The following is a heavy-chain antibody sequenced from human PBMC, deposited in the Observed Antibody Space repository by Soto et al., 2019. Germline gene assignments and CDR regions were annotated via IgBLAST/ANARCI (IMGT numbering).Heavy chain of an antibody. J-gene: IGHJ4*02. CDR3: AKDQASGQGSFDS. CDR2: ISFDGSNK. Sequence: PGGSLRLSCAASGFTFSSYAMHWVRQAPGKGLEWVAIISFDGSNKYSADSVQGRFTISRDNSKNTLYLQMNSLRADDTAVYYCAKDQASGQGSFDSWGQGTLVTVSS. CDR1: GFTFSSYA. V-gene: IGHV3-30-3*02.